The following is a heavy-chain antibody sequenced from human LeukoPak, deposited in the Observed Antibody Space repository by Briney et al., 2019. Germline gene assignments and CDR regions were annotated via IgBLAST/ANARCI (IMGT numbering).Heavy chain of an antibody. CDR2: ISSSSSTI. Sequence: PGGSLRLSCAASGFTFSSYSMNWVRQAPGKGLEWVSYISSSSSTIYYADSVKGRFTISRDNAKNSLYLQMNSLRAEDTAVYYCARSAVVWQWLVPFDYWGQGTLVTVSS. J-gene: IGHJ4*02. D-gene: IGHD6-19*01. CDR3: ARSAVVWQWLVPFDY. CDR1: GFTFSSYS. V-gene: IGHV3-48*01.